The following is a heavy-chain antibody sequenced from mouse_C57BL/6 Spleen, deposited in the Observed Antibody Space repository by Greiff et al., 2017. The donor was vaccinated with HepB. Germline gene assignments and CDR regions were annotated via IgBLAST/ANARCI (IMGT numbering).Heavy chain of an antibody. D-gene: IGHD2-4*01. V-gene: IGHV10-1*01. CDR2: IRSKSNNYAT. Sequence: EAKVVESGGGLVQPKGSLKLSCAASGFSFNTYAMNWVRQAPGKGLEWVARIRSKSNNYATYYADSVKDRFTISRDDSESMLYLQMNNLKTEDTAMYYCVRLLYDYDRGDWYFDVWGTGTTVTVSS. J-gene: IGHJ1*03. CDR3: VRLLYDYDRGDWYFDV. CDR1: GFSFNTYA.